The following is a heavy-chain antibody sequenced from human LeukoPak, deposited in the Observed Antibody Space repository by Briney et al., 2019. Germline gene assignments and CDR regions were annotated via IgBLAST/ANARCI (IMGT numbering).Heavy chain of an antibody. CDR2: INHSGST. Sequence: SETLSLTCAVYGGSFSGYYWSWIRQPPGKGLEWIGEINHSGSTNYNPSLKSRVTISVDTSKNQFSLELSSVTAADTAVYYCARVGDYCSSTSCYALDYWGQGTLVTVSS. CDR1: GGSFSGYY. CDR3: ARVGDYCSSTSCYALDY. D-gene: IGHD2-2*01. J-gene: IGHJ4*02. V-gene: IGHV4-34*01.